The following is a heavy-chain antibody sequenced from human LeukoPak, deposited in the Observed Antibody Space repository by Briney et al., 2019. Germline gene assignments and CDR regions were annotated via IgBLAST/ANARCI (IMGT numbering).Heavy chain of an antibody. J-gene: IGHJ4*02. D-gene: IGHD4-23*01. CDR1: GFTFSSYA. V-gene: IGHV3-30-3*01. CDR2: ISYDGSNK. Sequence: PGRSLRLSCAASGFTFSSYAMHWVRQAPGKGLEWVAVISYDGSNKYYADSVKGRFTISRDNSKNTLYLQMNSLRAEDTAVYYCARGRGGSYGGNSGHFDYWGQGTLVTVSS. CDR3: ARGRGGSYGGNSGHFDY.